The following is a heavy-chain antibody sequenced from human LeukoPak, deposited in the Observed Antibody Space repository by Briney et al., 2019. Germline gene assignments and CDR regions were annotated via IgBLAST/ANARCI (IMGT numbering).Heavy chain of an antibody. CDR3: ARQPGTGGINL. CDR1: GGSISSYI. CDR2: IYTSGST. D-gene: IGHD3-16*01. V-gene: IGHV4-4*09. Sequence: LETLSLTCSVSGGSISSYIWSWIRQPPGKGLEWIGYIYTSGSTDYNPSLKSRVTISVDRSKNQFSLKLNSVTAADTAFYYCARQPGTGGINLWGQGTLVTVSS. J-gene: IGHJ4*02.